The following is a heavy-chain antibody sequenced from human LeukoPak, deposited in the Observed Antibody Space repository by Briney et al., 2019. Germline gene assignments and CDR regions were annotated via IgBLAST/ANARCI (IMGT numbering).Heavy chain of an antibody. CDR2: INPNTGAT. D-gene: IGHD2-2*01. V-gene: IGHV1-2*02. J-gene: IGHJ4*02. CDR1: GYTFTDYY. CDR3: ARAPSKYQLPNY. Sequence: ASVKVSCKASGYTFTDYYMHWVRQAPGQGLEWMGLINPNTGATNYAQKFQGRVSMTRDTSISTAYMELSRLRSDDTAVYYCARAPSKYQLPNYWGQGTLVTVSS.